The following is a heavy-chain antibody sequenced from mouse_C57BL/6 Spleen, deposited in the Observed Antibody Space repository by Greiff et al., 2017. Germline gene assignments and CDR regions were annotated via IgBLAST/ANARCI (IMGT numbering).Heavy chain of an antibody. Sequence: QVQLKESGPGLVQPSQSLSITCTVSGFSLTSYGVHWVRQSPGKGLEWLGVIWRGGSTDYNAAFMSRLSITKDNSKSQVFFKMNSLQADDTAIYYCAKNGGGDDGYYAAMDYWGQGTSVTVSS. CDR3: AKNGGGDDGYYAAMDY. J-gene: IGHJ4*01. V-gene: IGHV2-5*01. D-gene: IGHD2-3*01. CDR1: GFSLTSYG. CDR2: IWRGGST.